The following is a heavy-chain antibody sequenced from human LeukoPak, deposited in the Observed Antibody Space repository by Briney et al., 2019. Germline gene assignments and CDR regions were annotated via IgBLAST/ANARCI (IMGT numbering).Heavy chain of an antibody. CDR1: GYTFTSYG. Sequence: ASVTVSFKASGYTFTSYGISWVRQVPGQGLEWMGWISAYNGNTNYTQKLQGRVTMTTDTSTSTAYMELRSLRSDDTAVYYCARDACSSTSCSHDPYYYYGMDVWGQGTTVTVSS. J-gene: IGHJ6*02. D-gene: IGHD2-2*01. CDR2: ISAYNGNT. CDR3: ARDACSSTSCSHDPYYYYGMDV. V-gene: IGHV1-18*01.